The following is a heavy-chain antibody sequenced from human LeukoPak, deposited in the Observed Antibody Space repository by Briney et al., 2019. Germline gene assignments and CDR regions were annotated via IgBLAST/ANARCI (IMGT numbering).Heavy chain of an antibody. CDR2: IKQDGSEK. D-gene: IGHD5-18*01. Sequence: LPGGSLRLSCAASGFTFSSYWMSWVRQAPGKGLEWVANIKQDGSEKYYVDSVKGRFTISRGNAKTSLYLHMNSLRAEDTAVYYCARHLSGVTGYTYGRGIDYWGQGTLVTVSS. V-gene: IGHV3-7*01. J-gene: IGHJ4*02. CDR3: ARHLSGVTGYTYGRGIDY. CDR1: GFTFSSYW.